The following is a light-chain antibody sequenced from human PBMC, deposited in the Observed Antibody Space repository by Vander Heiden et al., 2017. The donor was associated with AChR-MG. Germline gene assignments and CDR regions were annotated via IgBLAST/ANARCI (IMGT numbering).Light chain of an antibody. J-gene: IGLJ2*01. CDR1: SSDVGDYDY. CDR3: SSYTSSTTVV. Sequence: QSALPQPASVSGSPGQSITISCTGTSSDVGDYDYVSCYQQHPGKAPKLIIYEVSNRLSGVSNRISGSKSGNTASLTISGLQAEDEADYYCSSYTSSTTVVFGGGTKLTVL. V-gene: IGLV2-14*01. CDR2: EVS.